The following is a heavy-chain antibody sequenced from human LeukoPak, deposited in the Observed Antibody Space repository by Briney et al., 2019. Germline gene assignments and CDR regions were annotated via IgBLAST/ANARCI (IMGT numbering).Heavy chain of an antibody. Sequence: PSETLSLTYTVSGGSISSSSYYWGWIRQPPGKGLEWIGSIYYSGSTYYNPSLKSRVTISVDTSKNQFSLKLSSVTAADTAVYYCARQIKYIGDDFFDYWGQGTLVTVSS. J-gene: IGHJ4*02. CDR3: ARQIKYIGDDFFDY. V-gene: IGHV4-39*01. CDR1: GGSISSSSYY. D-gene: IGHD4-17*01. CDR2: IYYSGST.